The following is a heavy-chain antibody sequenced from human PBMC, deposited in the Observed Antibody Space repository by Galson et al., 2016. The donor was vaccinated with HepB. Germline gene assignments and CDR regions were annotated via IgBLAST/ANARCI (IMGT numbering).Heavy chain of an antibody. CDR2: ISYDGSNK. V-gene: IGHV3-30-3*01. Sequence: SLRLSCAASGLTFSTYAMHWVRQAPGKGLEWVAIISYDGSNKYYVDSVRGRFTISRDNSKNTLQLHMNSLRAEDTAVYCCARDREVDLAFDIWGQGTLVTLSS. J-gene: IGHJ3*02. CDR1: GLTFSTYA. CDR3: ARDREVDLAFDI. D-gene: IGHD3/OR15-3a*01.